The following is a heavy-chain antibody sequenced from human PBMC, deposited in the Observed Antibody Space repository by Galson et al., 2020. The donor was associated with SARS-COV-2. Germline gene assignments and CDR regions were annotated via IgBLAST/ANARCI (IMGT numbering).Heavy chain of an antibody. CDR1: GYTFNNYG. V-gene: IGHV1-18*01. J-gene: IGHJ4*02. Sequence: ASVKVSCKTSGYTFNNYGICWVRQAPGQGLQWMGWTSAYSGNTVYAQKFQGRVSMTTDTSTSTASLELRGLRSDDTAVYYCARGPRSTSYYENTGYPRDFDYWGQGTLVTVSS. CDR2: TSAYSGNT. CDR3: ARGPRSTSYYENTGYPRDFDY. D-gene: IGHD3-22*01.